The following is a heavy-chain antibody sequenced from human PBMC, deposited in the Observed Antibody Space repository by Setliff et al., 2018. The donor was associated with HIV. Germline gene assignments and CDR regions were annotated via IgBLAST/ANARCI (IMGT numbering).Heavy chain of an antibody. D-gene: IGHD3-22*01. Sequence: SETLSLTCTVSGGSISSGGYYWSWIRQHPGKGLEWIGYIYYSGSTYYNPSLKSRVTISVDTSKNQFSLKLSSVTAADTAVYYCARGGGGYYYVGAVDIWGQGTVVTVSS. J-gene: IGHJ3*02. V-gene: IGHV4-31*03. CDR3: ARGGGGYYYVGAVDI. CDR2: IYYSGST. CDR1: GGSISSGGYY.